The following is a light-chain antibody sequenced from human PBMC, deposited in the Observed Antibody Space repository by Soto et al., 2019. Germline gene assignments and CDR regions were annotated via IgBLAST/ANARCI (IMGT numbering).Light chain of an antibody. CDR3: TSYTNINTWV. CDR2: EVS. Sequence: QSALTQPASVSASPGQSIAISCTGTSSDVGGHNHVSWYQQHPNKAPKLMIYEVSNRPSGVSDCFSGSKSGNTASLTISALQAEDEADYYCTSYTNINTWVFGGGTKLTVL. CDR1: SSDVGGHNH. V-gene: IGLV2-14*01. J-gene: IGLJ3*02.